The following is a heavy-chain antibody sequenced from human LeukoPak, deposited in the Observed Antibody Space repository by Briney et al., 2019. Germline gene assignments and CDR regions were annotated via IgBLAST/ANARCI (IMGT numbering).Heavy chain of an antibody. V-gene: IGHV4-4*02. CDR2: IYHSGST. CDR3: ARDRGDYYMDV. D-gene: IGHD5-24*01. J-gene: IGHJ6*03. CDR1: GDSISSNNW. Sequence: SETLSLTCAVSGDSISSNNWWSWVRQPPGKGLEWIGEIYHSGSTYYNPSLKSPVTISIDTSKNQFSLKLSSVTAADTAVYYCARDRGDYYMDVWGKGSTVTVSS.